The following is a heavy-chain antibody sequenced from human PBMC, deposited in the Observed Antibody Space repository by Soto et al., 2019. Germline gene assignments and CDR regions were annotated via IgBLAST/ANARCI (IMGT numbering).Heavy chain of an antibody. CDR3: ARGVNFFDSTGSDGDY. CDR2: IIHIFCTA. Sequence: SVKVSCEAAGGTFSSYANSWVRQAPGQGLEWMGGIIHIFCTANYVQKFQGSVTITADKSTSTAYMELSSLSTEDTAVSYCARGVNFFDSTGSDGDYWGQGTLVTVSS. J-gene: IGHJ4*02. V-gene: IGHV1-69*06. CDR1: GGTFSSYA. D-gene: IGHD3-22*01.